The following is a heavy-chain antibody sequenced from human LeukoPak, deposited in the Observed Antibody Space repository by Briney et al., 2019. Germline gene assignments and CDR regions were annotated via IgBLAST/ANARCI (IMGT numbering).Heavy chain of an antibody. Sequence: PGGSLRLSCAASGFTFSSYSMNWVRQAPGKGLEWVSSISSSSSYIYYADSVNGRFTISRDNAKNSLYLQMNSLRAEDTAVYYCARDRQQLVDYWGQGTLVTVSS. CDR2: ISSSSSYI. D-gene: IGHD6-13*01. J-gene: IGHJ4*02. V-gene: IGHV3-21*01. CDR1: GFTFSSYS. CDR3: ARDRQQLVDY.